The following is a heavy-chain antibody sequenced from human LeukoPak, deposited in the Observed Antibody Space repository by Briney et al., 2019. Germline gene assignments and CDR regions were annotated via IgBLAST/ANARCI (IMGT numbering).Heavy chain of an antibody. Sequence: PGGSLRLSCAASGFTFSSYSMNWVRQAPGKGLEWVSSISSSSSYIYYADSVKGRFTISRDNAKNSLYLQMNSLRAEDTAVYYCARDALNYYDSSGYYYDYWGQGTLVTVSS. D-gene: IGHD3-22*01. J-gene: IGHJ4*02. CDR1: GFTFSSYS. CDR3: ARDALNYYDSSGYYYDY. V-gene: IGHV3-21*01. CDR2: ISSSSSYI.